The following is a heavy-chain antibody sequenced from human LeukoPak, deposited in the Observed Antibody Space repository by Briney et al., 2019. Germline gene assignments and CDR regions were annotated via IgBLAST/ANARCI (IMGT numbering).Heavy chain of an antibody. CDR3: AKDTRAARPSFDY. V-gene: IGHV3-30*02. CDR2: IRYDGSNE. CDR1: GFTFSSYG. J-gene: IGHJ4*02. Sequence: GGSLRLSCAASGFTFSSYGMHWVRQAPGKGLEWVAFIRYDGSNEYYADSVKGRFTISRDNSKNTLYLQMNSLRAEDTAVYYCAKDTRAARPSFDYWGQGTLVTVSS. D-gene: IGHD6-6*01.